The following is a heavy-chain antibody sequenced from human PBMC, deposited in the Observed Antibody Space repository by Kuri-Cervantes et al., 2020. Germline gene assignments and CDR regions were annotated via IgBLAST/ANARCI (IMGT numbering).Heavy chain of an antibody. Sequence: GGSLRLSCAASGFTFSSYGMNWVRQAPGKGLEWVSSISSSSSYIYYADSVKGRFTISRDNAKNSLYLQMNSLRAEDTAVYYCARDVAVAGTLFQHWGQGTLVTVSS. CDR1: GFTFSSYG. V-gene: IGHV3-21*01. D-gene: IGHD6-19*01. CDR3: ARDVAVAGTLFQH. J-gene: IGHJ1*01. CDR2: ISSSSSYI.